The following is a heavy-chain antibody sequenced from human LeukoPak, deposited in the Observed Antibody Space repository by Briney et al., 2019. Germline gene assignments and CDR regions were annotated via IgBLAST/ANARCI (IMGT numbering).Heavy chain of an antibody. V-gene: IGHV1-2*02. D-gene: IGHD3-10*01. Sequence: ASVKVSCKTSEYILSDYYVHWVRQAPGEELEWIGWINLNSGGTNYAQKFQGRVTMTRDTSISTAYMELSGLRSDDTAVYYCARSSGGSGRWGDNWFDPWGQGTLVSVSS. CDR1: EYILSDYY. J-gene: IGHJ5*02. CDR2: INLNSGGT. CDR3: ARSSGGSGRWGDNWFDP.